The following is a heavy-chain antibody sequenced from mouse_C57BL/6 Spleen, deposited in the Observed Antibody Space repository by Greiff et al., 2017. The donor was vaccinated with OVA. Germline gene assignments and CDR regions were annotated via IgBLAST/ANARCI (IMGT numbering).Heavy chain of an antibody. V-gene: IGHV1-55*01. CDR3: ARIMITTVVAPFDY. J-gene: IGHJ2*01. CDR1: GYTFTSYW. Sequence: QVQLQQPGAELVKPGASVKMSCKASGYTFTSYWITWVKQRPGQGLEWIGDIYPGSGSTNYNEKFKSKATLTVDTSSSTAYMQLSSLTSEDSAVYYCARIMITTVVAPFDYWGQGTTLTVSS. D-gene: IGHD1-1*01. CDR2: IYPGSGST.